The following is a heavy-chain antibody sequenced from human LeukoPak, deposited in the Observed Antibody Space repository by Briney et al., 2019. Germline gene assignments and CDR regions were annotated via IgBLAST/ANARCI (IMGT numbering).Heavy chain of an antibody. D-gene: IGHD3-10*01. CDR2: SYYSGST. CDR1: GFSLSSSSYY. J-gene: IGHJ5*02. Sequence: PSETLSLTCTVSGFSLSSSSYYWGWIRQPPGKGLEWIGSSYYSGSTYYNPSLKSRVTISVDTSKNQFSLKLSSVTAADTAEYYCASGTHSTEFDPWGQGTLVTVSS. CDR3: ASGTHSTEFDP. V-gene: IGHV4-39*01.